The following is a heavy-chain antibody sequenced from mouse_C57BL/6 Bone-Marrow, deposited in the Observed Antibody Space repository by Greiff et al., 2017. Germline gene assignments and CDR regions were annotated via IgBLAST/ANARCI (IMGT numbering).Heavy chain of an antibody. Sequence: QVQLQQPGAELVKPGASVTLSCKASGYTFTSYWMQWVKQRPGQGLEWIGEIDPSDSYTNYNQKLKGKDTLTVDTSSSTAYMQLSSLTSEDSAVYYCARWGLRGYAMDYWGQGTSVTVSS. CDR3: ARWGLRGYAMDY. D-gene: IGHD2-4*01. J-gene: IGHJ4*01. V-gene: IGHV1-50*01. CDR2: IDPSDSYT. CDR1: GYTFTSYW.